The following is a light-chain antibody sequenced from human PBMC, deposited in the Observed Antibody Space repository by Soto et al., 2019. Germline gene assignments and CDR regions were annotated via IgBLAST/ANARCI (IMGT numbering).Light chain of an antibody. CDR1: QGIGKD. J-gene: IGKJ1*01. CDR2: GAS. Sequence: AIEMTQSPSSLSASVGDTVTITCRASQGIGKDLAWFQQRPGKAPKLLIYGASGLQNGVPSRFGGSGSGTDFTLTISGLQPEDFATYFCLQDFNYPWTFGQGTKVEI. V-gene: IGKV1-6*01. CDR3: LQDFNYPWT.